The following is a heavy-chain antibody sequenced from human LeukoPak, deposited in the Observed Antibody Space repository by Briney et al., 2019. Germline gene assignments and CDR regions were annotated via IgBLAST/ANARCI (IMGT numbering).Heavy chain of an antibody. V-gene: IGHV3-30*03. D-gene: IGHD2-15*01. J-gene: IGHJ5*02. CDR2: ISYDGSDK. CDR1: GFTFSSYG. Sequence: GGSLRLSCAASGFTFSSYGMHWVRQAPGKGLEWVAVISYDGSDKYYVDYMKGRFTISRDNSKNTLYLQMNSLRADDTAVYYCARDTRGSPSFRSWFDPWGQGTLVTVSS. CDR3: ARDTRGSPSFRSWFDP.